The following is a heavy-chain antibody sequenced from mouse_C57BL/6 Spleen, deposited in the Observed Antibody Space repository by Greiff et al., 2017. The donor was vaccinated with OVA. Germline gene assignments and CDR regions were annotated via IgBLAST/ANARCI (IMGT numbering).Heavy chain of an antibody. CDR3: AREDGSSYWYFDV. CDR1: GYTFTSYW. Sequence: QVQLQQPGTELVKPGASVKLSCKASGYTFTSYWMHWVKQRPGQGLEWIGNINPSNGGTNYNEKFKSKATLTVDKSSSTAYMQHSSLTSEDSAVYYCAREDGSSYWYFDVWGTGTTVTVSS. V-gene: IGHV1-53*01. J-gene: IGHJ1*03. CDR2: INPSNGGT. D-gene: IGHD1-1*01.